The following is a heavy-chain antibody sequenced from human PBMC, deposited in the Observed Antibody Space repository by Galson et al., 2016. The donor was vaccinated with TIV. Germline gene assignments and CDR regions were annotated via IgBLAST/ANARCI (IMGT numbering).Heavy chain of an antibody. D-gene: IGHD3-10*01. CDR1: GGSFRGYY. CDR3: TRGRFESGSYYNNGFDY. J-gene: IGHJ4*02. V-gene: IGHV4-34*01. CDR2: IDDSGSS. Sequence: ETLSLTCGVSGGSFRGYYWTWIRLPPGKGLEWIGEIDDSGSSNSIPSLKSRLTMSVDTSANRFSLQLSSVTAADTAVYYCTRGRFESGSYYNNGFDYWGQGTPATVSS.